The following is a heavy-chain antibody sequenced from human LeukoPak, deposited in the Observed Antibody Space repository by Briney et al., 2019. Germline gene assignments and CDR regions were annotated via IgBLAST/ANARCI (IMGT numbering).Heavy chain of an antibody. J-gene: IGHJ4*02. CDR3: ARADYDYVWGSYRQYYFDY. V-gene: IGHV3-7*01. CDR1: GFTFSSYW. CDR2: IKQGGSEK. D-gene: IGHD3-16*02. Sequence: PGGSLRLSCAASGFTFSSYWMSWVRQAPGKGLEWVANIKQGGSEKYYVDSVKGRFTISGDNAKNSLYLQMNSLRAEDTAVYYCARADYDYVWGSYRQYYFDYWGQGTLVTVSS.